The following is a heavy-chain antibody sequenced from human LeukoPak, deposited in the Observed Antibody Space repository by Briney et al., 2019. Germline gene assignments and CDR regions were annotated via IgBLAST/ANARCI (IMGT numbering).Heavy chain of an antibody. D-gene: IGHD3-10*01. CDR1: GGSISSSSYY. V-gene: IGHV4-39*07. CDR3: ARLNYYGSGRSY. J-gene: IGHJ4*02. CDR2: IYYSGST. Sequence: SETLSLTCTVSGGSISSSSYYWGWIRQPPGKGLEWIGSIYYSGSTYYNPSLKRRVTISVDTSKNQFSLKLSSVTAADTAVYYCARLNYYGSGRSYWGQGTLVTVTS.